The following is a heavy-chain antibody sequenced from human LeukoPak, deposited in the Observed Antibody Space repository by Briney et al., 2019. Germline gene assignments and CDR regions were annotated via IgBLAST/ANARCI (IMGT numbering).Heavy chain of an antibody. CDR2: IRSKTDGGTI. Sequence: GGSLRLSCAASGFTFSNAWMSWVRQAPGKGLEWVGRIRSKTDGGTIEYVTPVKGRFTISRDDSKNTVYLQMNSLKTEDTAIYYCTTGGQRWLQSGYWGQGTLVTVSS. CDR3: TTGGQRWLQSGY. J-gene: IGHJ4*02. CDR1: GFTFSNAW. V-gene: IGHV3-15*01. D-gene: IGHD5-24*01.